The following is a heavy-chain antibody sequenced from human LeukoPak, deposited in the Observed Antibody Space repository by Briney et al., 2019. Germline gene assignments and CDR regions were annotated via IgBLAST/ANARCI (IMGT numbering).Heavy chain of an antibody. CDR1: GFTVSSNY. J-gene: IGHJ4*02. D-gene: IGHD4-17*01. CDR2: ISSSSSYI. CDR3: ARGGPSTVTYLAY. V-gene: IGHV3-21*01. Sequence: GGSLRPSCAASGFTVSSNYMSWVRQAPGKGLEWVSSISSSSSYIYYADSVKGRFTISRDNAKNSLYLQMNSLRAEDTAVYYCARGGPSTVTYLAYWGQGTLVTVSS.